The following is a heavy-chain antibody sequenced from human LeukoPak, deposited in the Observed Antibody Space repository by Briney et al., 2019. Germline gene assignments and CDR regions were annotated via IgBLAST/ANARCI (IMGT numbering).Heavy chain of an antibody. D-gene: IGHD2-2*01. CDR3: ARGYCSSTICFQYFHH. CDR1: SDSISSSY. J-gene: IGHJ1*01. CDR2: IYYSGST. V-gene: IGHV4-59*01. Sequence: PSETLSLTCTVSSDSISSSYWGWVRQPPGNGLEWHGYIYYSGSTNYNPSIKSRVAISVDTSKNQFSLKLNSVTAADTAVYYCARGYCSSTICFQYFHHWGQGTLVTVSS.